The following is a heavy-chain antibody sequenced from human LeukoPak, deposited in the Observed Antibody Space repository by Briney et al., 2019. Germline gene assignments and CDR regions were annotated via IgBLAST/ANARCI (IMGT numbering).Heavy chain of an antibody. CDR2: LDYSGST. D-gene: IGHD5-24*01. CDR3: ATQRDGYYNDAFGM. V-gene: IGHV4-31*03. CDR1: GGSVRRGGYY. J-gene: IGHJ3*02. Sequence: SETLSLTCTVSGGSVRRGGYYWNWIRKHPGKGLEWIGYLDYSGSTNYNPSLKSRISISTDTSKNQISLKLTSLTAADTAEYYCATQRDGYYNDAFGMWGQGTLVIVSS.